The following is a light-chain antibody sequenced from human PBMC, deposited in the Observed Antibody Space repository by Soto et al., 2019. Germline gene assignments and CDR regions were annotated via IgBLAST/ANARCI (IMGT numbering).Light chain of an antibody. J-gene: IGKJ2*01. V-gene: IGKV3-15*01. CDR1: QSVSTK. Sequence: EIVMTQSPVTLSVSPGERGTLSCRASQSVSTKLLWYQQKPGQAPRLLIYGASTRATGIPARFSGGGSVTEFSLSLSSLQSEDFAVYYCLQYNNWPYTFGQGTRVEI. CDR2: GAS. CDR3: LQYNNWPYT.